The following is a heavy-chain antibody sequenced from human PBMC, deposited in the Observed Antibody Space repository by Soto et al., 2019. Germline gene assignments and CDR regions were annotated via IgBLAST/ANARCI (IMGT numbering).Heavy chain of an antibody. J-gene: IGHJ6*02. CDR1: GGSISSGDYY. CDR2: IYYSGST. V-gene: IGHV4-30-4*01. CDR3: ARAKAAGAYYYYGMDV. Sequence: QVQLQESGPGLVKPSQTLSLTCTVSGGSISSGDYYWSWIRQPPGKGLEWIGYIYYSGSTYYNPSLKSRVTISEDTSKNQFSLKLSSVTAADTAVYYCARAKAAGAYYYYGMDVWGQGTTVTVSS. D-gene: IGHD6-13*01.